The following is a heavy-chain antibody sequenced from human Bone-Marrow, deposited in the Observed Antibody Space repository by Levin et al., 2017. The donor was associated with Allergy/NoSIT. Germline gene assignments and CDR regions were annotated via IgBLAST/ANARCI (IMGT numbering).Heavy chain of an antibody. CDR3: ARRKTGKGTVVGYYYDYGMDV. CDR1: GGSIRSSSYY. V-gene: IGHV4-39*01. Sequence: SQTLSLTCTVSGGSIRSSSYYWGWIRQPPGKGLEWIGSIYYSGSTYYNPSLKSRVTISVDTSKNQFSLKLSSVTAADTAVYYCARRKTGKGTVVGYYYDYGMDVWGQGTTVTVSS. D-gene: IGHD4-23*01. J-gene: IGHJ6*02. CDR2: IYYSGST.